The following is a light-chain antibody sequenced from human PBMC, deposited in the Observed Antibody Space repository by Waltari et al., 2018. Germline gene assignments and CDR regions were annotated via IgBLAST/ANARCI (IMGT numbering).Light chain of an antibody. CDR3: QQYYSPFT. V-gene: IGKV4-1*01. CDR1: QRVLYSANNRNY. Sequence: DIVMTQSPDSLAVSLGERAILNCQSSQRVLYSANNRNYLAWYQQKPGQPPKLLIFWASTRESGVPDRFSGSGSGTDFTLTISSLQAEDVAVYYCQQYYSPFTFGPGTKVDIK. CDR2: WAS. J-gene: IGKJ3*01.